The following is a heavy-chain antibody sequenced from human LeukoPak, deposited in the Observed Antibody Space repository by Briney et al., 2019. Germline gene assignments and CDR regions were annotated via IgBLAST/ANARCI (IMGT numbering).Heavy chain of an antibody. CDR3: VPRGDGGFDY. Sequence: SVKVSCKASGGTFSSYAISWVRQAPGQGLEWMGGIIPIFGTANYAQKFQGRVTITADESTSTAYMELSSLRSDDTAVYYCVPRGDGGFDYWGQGTLVIVSS. D-gene: IGHD3-16*01. J-gene: IGHJ4*02. CDR2: IIPIFGTA. CDR1: GGTFSSYA. V-gene: IGHV1-69*13.